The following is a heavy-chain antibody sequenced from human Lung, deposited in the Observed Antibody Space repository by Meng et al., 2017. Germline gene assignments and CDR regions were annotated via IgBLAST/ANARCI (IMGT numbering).Heavy chain of an antibody. CDR1: GDSVPSNSAA. V-gene: IGHV6-1*01. CDR3: ARSQQWLDS. J-gene: IGHJ4*02. D-gene: IGHD6-19*01. Sequence: QVHLQQSGPGLVKPSQTLSLTCPISGDSVPSNSAAWNWIRQSPARGLEWLGRKYYRSKWYNGYAVSVRSRITINSDTSKNQFSLQLNSVTPEDTAVYYCARSQQWLDSWGQGTLVTVSS. CDR2: KYYRSKWYN.